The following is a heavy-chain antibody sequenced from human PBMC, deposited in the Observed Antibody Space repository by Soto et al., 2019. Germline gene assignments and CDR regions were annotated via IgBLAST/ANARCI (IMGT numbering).Heavy chain of an antibody. CDR1: GDSIKTETW. D-gene: IGHD2-15*01. CDR3: AREGRLHCFES. J-gene: IGHJ5*01. Sequence: PSETLSLTCAVSGDSIKTETWWSWLRQLPGTGLEWIGEIKHTGDANANPALRSRVSMSVDRTKNQFFLNLRSVSAADTAVYFCAREGRLHCFESWGQAPLVTVSS. CDR2: IKHTGDA. V-gene: IGHV4-4*02.